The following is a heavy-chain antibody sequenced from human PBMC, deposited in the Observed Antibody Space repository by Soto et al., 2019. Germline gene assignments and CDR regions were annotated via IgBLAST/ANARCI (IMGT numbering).Heavy chain of an antibody. J-gene: IGHJ4*02. CDR3: ARDGPTVTTIAH. V-gene: IGHV1-46*03. Sequence: ASVKVSCKASGYTFTSYDINWVRQAPGQGLEWMGIINPSGGSTSYAQKLQGRVTMTRDTSTSTVYMELSSLRSEDTAVYYCARDGPTVTTIAHWGQGTLVTVSS. CDR2: INPSGGST. D-gene: IGHD4-17*01. CDR1: GYTFTSYD.